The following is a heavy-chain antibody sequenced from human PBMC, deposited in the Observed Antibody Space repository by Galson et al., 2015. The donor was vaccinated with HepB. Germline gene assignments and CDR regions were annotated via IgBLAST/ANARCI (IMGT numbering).Heavy chain of an antibody. J-gene: IGHJ5*02. CDR2: ISTHNGNT. V-gene: IGHV1-18*01. CDR3: ARGALVGVVGGSQSNWFAP. CDR1: GYIFNSYG. D-gene: IGHD2-15*01. Sequence: SVKVSCKASGYIFNSYGITWVRQAPGQGLEWMGWISTHNGNTNYAQNLQGRVTMTTDTFTSTAYMELRSLRSDDTAFYYCARGALVGVVGGSQSNWFAPWGQGTLVTVSS.